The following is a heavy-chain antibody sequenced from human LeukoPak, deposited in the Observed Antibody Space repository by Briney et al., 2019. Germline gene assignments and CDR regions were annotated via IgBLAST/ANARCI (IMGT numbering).Heavy chain of an antibody. Sequence: GGSLRLSCAASGFTFSSYSMNWARQAPGKGLEWVSSISSSSSYIYYADSVKGRFTISRDNAKNSLYLQMNSLRAEDTAVYYCAREDYYDSSGYPNFDYWGQGTLVTVSS. CDR3: AREDYYDSSGYPNFDY. D-gene: IGHD3-22*01. CDR2: ISSSSSYI. CDR1: GFTFSSYS. J-gene: IGHJ4*02. V-gene: IGHV3-21*01.